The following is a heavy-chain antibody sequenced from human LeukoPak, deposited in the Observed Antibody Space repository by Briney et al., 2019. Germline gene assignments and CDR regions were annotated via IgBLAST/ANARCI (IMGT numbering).Heavy chain of an antibody. V-gene: IGHV3-7*01. CDR3: AKDKNWNVCDY. J-gene: IGHJ4*02. Sequence: GGSLRLSCAVSGFTFSSYWMIWFRRAPGKGLEWVAHINQDGSVKNYVDSVKGRFTISRDNANNFLYLQMNSLRAEDTAVYYCAKDKNWNVCDYWGRGTLVTVSS. CDR1: GFTFSSYW. D-gene: IGHD1-1*01. CDR2: INQDGSVK.